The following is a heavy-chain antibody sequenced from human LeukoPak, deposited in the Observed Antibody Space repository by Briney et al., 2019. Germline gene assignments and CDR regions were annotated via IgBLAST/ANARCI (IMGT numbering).Heavy chain of an antibody. J-gene: IGHJ5*02. CDR2: IYPGDSDT. CDR3: ARGLSNWFDP. Sequence: AGESLKISCKGSGYSFTTYWIGWVRQMPGKGLEWMGIIYPGDSDTRYSPSFQGQVTISADNSISTAYLQWTSLKASDTAMYYCARGLSNWFDPWGQGTLVTVSS. CDR1: GYSFTTYW. V-gene: IGHV5-51*01. D-gene: IGHD3/OR15-3a*01.